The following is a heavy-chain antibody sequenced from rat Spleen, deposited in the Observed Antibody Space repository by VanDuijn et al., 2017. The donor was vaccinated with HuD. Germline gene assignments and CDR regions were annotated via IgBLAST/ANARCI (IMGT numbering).Heavy chain of an antibody. D-gene: IGHD1-2*01. J-gene: IGHJ4*01. CDR3: ARDSTYASLDA. CDR1: GFTFSNYY. CDR2: ISNGGGKT. V-gene: IGHV5-25*01. Sequence: EVHLVESGGGLVQPGRSMKLSCAASGFTFSNYYMAWVRQSPTKGLEWVASISNGGGKTYYRDSVQGRFTISRDNAKSNLYLQMDSLRSEDTATYYCARDSTYASLDAWGQGASVTVSS.